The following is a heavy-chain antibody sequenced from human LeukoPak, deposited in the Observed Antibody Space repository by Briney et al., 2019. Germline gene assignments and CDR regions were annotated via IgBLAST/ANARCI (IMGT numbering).Heavy chain of an antibody. CDR3: ARHPGGSSSYYFDY. J-gene: IGHJ4*02. Sequence: PGGSLRLSCAASGFTFDDYGMSWVRQAPGKGLVWVSRSNGDGSVKTYADSVKGRFTISRDNAKNTLYLQMNSLRAEDTAVYYCARHPGGSSSYYFDYWGQGTLVTVSS. CDR1: GFTFDDYG. D-gene: IGHD1-26*01. CDR2: SNGDGSVK. V-gene: IGHV3-74*01.